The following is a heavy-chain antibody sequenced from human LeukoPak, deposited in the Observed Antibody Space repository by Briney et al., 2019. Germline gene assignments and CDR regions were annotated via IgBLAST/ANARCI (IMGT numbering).Heavy chain of an antibody. J-gene: IGHJ4*02. Sequence: SETLSLTCTVSGGSVSSGSYYWSWIRQPPGKGLEWIGYIYYSGSTYCNPSLKSRLTVSVDMSKNQFSLKLSSVTAADTAVYYCARSEARAGTFSFDYWGQGTLVTVSS. CDR1: GGSVSSGSYY. CDR2: IYYSGST. V-gene: IGHV4-30-4*08. CDR3: ARSEARAGTFSFDY. D-gene: IGHD6-13*01.